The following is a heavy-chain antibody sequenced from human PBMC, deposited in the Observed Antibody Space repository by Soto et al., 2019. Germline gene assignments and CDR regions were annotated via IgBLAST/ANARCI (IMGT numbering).Heavy chain of an antibody. CDR1: GFTFSSYA. CDR3: ATDGRQQLAVYYYHYGMDV. CDR2: ISGSGDTT. J-gene: IGHJ6*02. D-gene: IGHD6-13*01. Sequence: GGSLRLSCEASGFTFSSYAMNWVRQAPGKGLEWVSIISGSGDTTYYADSVKGRFTISRDNYKNTLYLQMNSLRAEDTAVYYCATDGRQQLAVYYYHYGMDVWGQGTTVTVSS. V-gene: IGHV3-23*01.